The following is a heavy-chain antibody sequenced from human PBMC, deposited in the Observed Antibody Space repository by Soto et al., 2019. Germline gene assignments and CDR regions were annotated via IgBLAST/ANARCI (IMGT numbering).Heavy chain of an antibody. CDR2: IYYSGST. Sequence: QVQLQESGPGLVKPSQTLSLTCTVSGGSISSGGYYWSWIRQHPGKGLEWIGYIYYSGSTYYNPSHKSRVNISVDTSKNHFSLKLSSVTAADTAVYYCARGALRWSYDYWCQGTLVTVSS. J-gene: IGHJ4*02. V-gene: IGHV4-31*03. D-gene: IGHD4-17*01. CDR3: ARGALRWSYDY. CDR1: GGSISSGGYY.